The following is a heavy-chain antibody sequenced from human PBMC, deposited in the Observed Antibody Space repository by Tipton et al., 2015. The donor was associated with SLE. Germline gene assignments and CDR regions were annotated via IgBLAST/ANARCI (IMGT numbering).Heavy chain of an antibody. CDR1: GGSFSGYY. D-gene: IGHD6-19*01. CDR2: INHSGST. J-gene: IGHJ4*02. CDR3: ASPGIAVAFDY. Sequence: TLSLTCAVYGGSFSGYYWSWIRQPPGKGLEWIGEINHSGSTNYNPSLKSRVTISMDTSKNQLSLKLNSVTAADTAVYYCASPGIAVAFDYWGQGTLVTVSS. V-gene: IGHV4-34*01.